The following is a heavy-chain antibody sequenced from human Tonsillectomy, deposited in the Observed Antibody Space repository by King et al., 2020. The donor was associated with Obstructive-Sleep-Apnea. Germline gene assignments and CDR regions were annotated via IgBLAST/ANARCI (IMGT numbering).Heavy chain of an antibody. V-gene: IGHV2-5*01. J-gene: IGHJ4*02. CDR2: IYWNADK. CDR3: AHSRYYYDDSGYHSCPWYY. Sequence: ITLKESGPTLVKPTQTLTLTCTFSDCSLTTCRVGVGWNRQPPGKDLEWLAFIYWNADKNYSPSLMSRLTITKETSKNHVVLTMTNMDPVDTATYYYAHSRYYYDDSGYHSCPWYYWGQGTLVTVSS. CDR1: DCSLTTCRVG. D-gene: IGHD3-22*01.